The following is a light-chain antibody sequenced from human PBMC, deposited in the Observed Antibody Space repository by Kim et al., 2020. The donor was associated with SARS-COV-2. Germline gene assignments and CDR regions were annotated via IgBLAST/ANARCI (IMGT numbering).Light chain of an antibody. V-gene: IGLV2-23*01. Sequence: GPSITISCTGTSSDVGSYNLVSGYQQHPGKAPKLMIYEGSKRPSGVSNRFSGSKSGNTASLTISGLQAEDEADYYCCSYAGSSTFVFGTGTKVTVL. CDR2: EGS. CDR1: SSDVGSYNL. J-gene: IGLJ1*01. CDR3: CSYAGSSTFV.